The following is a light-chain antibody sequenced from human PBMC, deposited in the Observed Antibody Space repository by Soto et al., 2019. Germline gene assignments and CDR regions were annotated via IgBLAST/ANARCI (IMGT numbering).Light chain of an antibody. CDR2: DTS. Sequence: EIVLTQSPATLSLSPGERATLSCRASQSVGSSLTWYQQKPGRAPRLLIYDTSNRATGIPARFSGSGSGTDFTLTISSLEPEDFAVYYCQQYTNAPRTFGQGTKVEIK. J-gene: IGKJ1*01. CDR1: QSVGSS. V-gene: IGKV3-11*01. CDR3: QQYTNAPRT.